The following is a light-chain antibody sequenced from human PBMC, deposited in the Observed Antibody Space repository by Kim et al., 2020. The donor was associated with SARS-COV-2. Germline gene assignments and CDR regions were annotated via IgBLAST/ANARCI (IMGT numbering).Light chain of an antibody. V-gene: IGLV3-21*04. Sequence: APGKPARITCGGNNMGSKSVHGYQQKPGQAPVLVIYYDSDRPSGIPERFSGSNSGNTATLTISRVEAGDEADYYCQVWDSSSDHPVFGGGTQLTVL. J-gene: IGLJ3*02. CDR1: NMGSKS. CDR2: YDS. CDR3: QVWDSSSDHPV.